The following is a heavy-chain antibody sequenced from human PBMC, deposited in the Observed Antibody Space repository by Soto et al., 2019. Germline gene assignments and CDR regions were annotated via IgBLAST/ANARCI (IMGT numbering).Heavy chain of an antibody. Sequence: QITLKESGPTLVKPTQTLTLTCTFSGFSLSTNAVGVGWIRQPPGKALEWLALIYWDDDKRYSPSLKTSLTITKDTSKNQVVLTMTHVDPVDTATYYCAHRGQQIVRVRCYFDYWGQGTLVTGS. CDR2: IYWDDDK. V-gene: IGHV2-5*02. CDR3: AHRGQQIVRVRCYFDY. D-gene: IGHD6-13*01. J-gene: IGHJ4*02. CDR1: GFSLSTNAVG.